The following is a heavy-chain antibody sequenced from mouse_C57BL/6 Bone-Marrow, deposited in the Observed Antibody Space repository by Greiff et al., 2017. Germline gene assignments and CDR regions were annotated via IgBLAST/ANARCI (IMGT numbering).Heavy chain of an antibody. CDR2: IDPSDSYT. J-gene: IGHJ3*01. Sequence: QVQLQQPGAELVMPGASVKLSCKASGYTFTSYWMHWVKQRPGQGLEWIGEIDPSDSYTNYNQKFKGKSTLTVGKSSSTAYMQLSSLTSEDSAVYYCAREEIYYDYGFAYWGQGTLVTVSA. V-gene: IGHV1-69*01. D-gene: IGHD2-4*01. CDR1: GYTFTSYW. CDR3: AREEIYYDYGFAY.